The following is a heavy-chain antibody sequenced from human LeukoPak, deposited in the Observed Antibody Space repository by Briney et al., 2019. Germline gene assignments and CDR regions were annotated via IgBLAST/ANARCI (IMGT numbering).Heavy chain of an antibody. Sequence: GGSLRLSCAASGFTFSSYWMHWVRQAPGKGLEWVAFIRYDGSNKYYADSVKGRFTISRDNSKNTLYLQMNSLRAEDTAVYYCAKGQKYYYDSSGYFYYFDYWGQGTLVTVSS. CDR3: AKGQKYYYDSSGYFYYFDY. CDR1: GFTFSSYW. CDR2: IRYDGSNK. J-gene: IGHJ4*02. D-gene: IGHD3-22*01. V-gene: IGHV3-30*02.